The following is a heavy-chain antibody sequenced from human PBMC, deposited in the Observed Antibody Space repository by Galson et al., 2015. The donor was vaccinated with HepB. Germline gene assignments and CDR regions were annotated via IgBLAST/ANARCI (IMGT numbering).Heavy chain of an antibody. Sequence: SVKVSCMASGYTFNKYGISWVRQAPGQGVEWMGWISTKRGNTKHAQRLQGRVTMTTETSTNTAYMELRSLRSADTAVYYCARDVDWALDYWGQGTLVTVSS. D-gene: IGHD3-9*01. CDR2: ISTKRGNT. CDR1: GYTFNKYG. CDR3: ARDVDWALDY. V-gene: IGHV1-18*01. J-gene: IGHJ4*02.